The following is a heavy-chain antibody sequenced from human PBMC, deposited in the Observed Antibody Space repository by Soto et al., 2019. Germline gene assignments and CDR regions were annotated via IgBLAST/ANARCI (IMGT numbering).Heavy chain of an antibody. V-gene: IGHV3-21*01. CDR2: ISSSSSYI. CDR3: ARDLYSGSYFRWVFDY. Sequence: GGSLRLSCAASGLTFSIYSMNWFRQAPGKGLEWVSSISSSSSYIYYADSVKGRFTISRDNAKNSLYLQMNSLRAEDTAVYYCARDLYSGSYFRWVFDYWGKGTQVTLSS. D-gene: IGHD1-26*01. J-gene: IGHJ4*02. CDR1: GLTFSIYS.